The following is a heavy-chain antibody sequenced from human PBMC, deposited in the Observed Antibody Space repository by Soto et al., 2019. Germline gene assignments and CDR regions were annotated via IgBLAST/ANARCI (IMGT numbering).Heavy chain of an antibody. J-gene: IGHJ4*02. D-gene: IGHD3-16*02. CDR1: GGTFSSYA. Sequence: QVQLVQSGAEVKKPGSSVKVSCKASGGTFSSYAISWVRQAPGQELEWMGGIIPIFGTANYTQKFKGRLKITEDEFTGTAYIELSSLRFEVTAGDYCSREGSRGRYHFDFWGQGTLVTVSS. V-gene: IGHV1-69*01. CDR2: IIPIFGTA. CDR3: SREGSRGRYHFDF.